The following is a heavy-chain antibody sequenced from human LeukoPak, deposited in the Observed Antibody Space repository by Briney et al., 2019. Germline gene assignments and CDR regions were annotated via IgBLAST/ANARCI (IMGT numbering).Heavy chain of an antibody. D-gene: IGHD3-10*01. J-gene: IGHJ6*03. CDR1: GDSVTTGLHY. Sequence: PSETLSLTCNVSGDSVTTGLHYYSWIRQHPGEGLEWIGCTHYSGSTHYKSSLRSRLIISLDTSKNQVSLKLTSVTAADTAVYYCARGRRGEYSPYFYYHVDVWGTGTPVTVSS. V-gene: IGHV4-31*03. CDR3: ARGRRGEYSPYFYYHVDV. CDR2: THYSGST.